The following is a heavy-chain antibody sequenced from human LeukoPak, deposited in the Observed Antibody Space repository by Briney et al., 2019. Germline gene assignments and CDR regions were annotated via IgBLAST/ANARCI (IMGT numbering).Heavy chain of an antibody. CDR3: ARLYGDYLWGLNSYYFDY. D-gene: IGHD4-17*01. J-gene: IGHJ4*02. CDR1: GYSFTSYW. V-gene: IGHV5-51*01. CDR2: IYPGDSDT. Sequence: GESLKISCKGSGYSFTSYWIGWVRQMPGKGLEWMGIIYPGDSDTRYSPSFQGQVTISADKSISTAYLQWSSLKASDTARYYCARLYGDYLWGLNSYYFDYWGQGTLVTVSS.